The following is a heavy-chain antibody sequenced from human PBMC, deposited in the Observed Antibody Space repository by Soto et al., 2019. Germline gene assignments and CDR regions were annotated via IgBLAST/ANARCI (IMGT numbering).Heavy chain of an antibody. J-gene: IGHJ4*02. CDR1: VVSISSYY. D-gene: IGHD6-19*01. CDR2: IYYSGST. Sequence: PSETLSLTCTVSVVSISSYYWSWIRQPPGKGLEWIGYIYYSGSTNYNPSLKSRVTISVDTSKNQFSLKLSSVTAADTAVYYCARGIAVAGTWKDHNTLTYYFDYWGQGTLVTLSS. CDR3: ARGIAVAGTWKDHNTLTYYFDY. V-gene: IGHV4-59*01.